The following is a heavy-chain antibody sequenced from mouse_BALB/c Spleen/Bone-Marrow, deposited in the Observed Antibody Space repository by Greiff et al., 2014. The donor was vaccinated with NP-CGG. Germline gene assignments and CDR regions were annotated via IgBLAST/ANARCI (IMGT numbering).Heavy chain of an antibody. CDR2: ISSGSSTI. D-gene: IGHD4-1*01. CDR3: TRGGNWDDFDY. V-gene: IGHV5-17*02. CDR1: GFTFSSFG. J-gene: IGHJ2*01. Sequence: EVQLVESGGGLVQPGGSRKLSRAASGFTFSSFGMHWVRQAPEKGLEWVAYISSGSSTIFYADTVKGRFTVSRDNPKNTLFLQMTSLRSEDTAMYYCTRGGNWDDFDYWGQGTTLTVSS.